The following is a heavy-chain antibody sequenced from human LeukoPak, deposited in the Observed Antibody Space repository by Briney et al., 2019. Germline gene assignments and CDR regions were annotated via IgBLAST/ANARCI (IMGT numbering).Heavy chain of an antibody. CDR2: IYNSGST. J-gene: IGHJ3*02. D-gene: IGHD6-13*01. CDR1: GGSISNYY. CDR3: ARDGQPMDAFDI. V-gene: IGHV4-59*12. Sequence: SETLFLTCTVSGGSISNYYWSWIRQPPGKGLEWIGYIYNSGSTNYNPSLKSRVTMSVDTSKNQFSLKLSSVTAADTAVYYCARDGQPMDAFDIWGQGTMVTVSS.